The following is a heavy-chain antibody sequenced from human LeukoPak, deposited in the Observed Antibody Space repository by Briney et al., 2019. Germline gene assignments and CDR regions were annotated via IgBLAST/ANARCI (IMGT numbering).Heavy chain of an antibody. CDR2: INPDGSER. V-gene: IGHV3-7*01. D-gene: IGHD6-6*01. CDR1: GFSFSSYY. J-gene: IGHJ3*02. CDR3: GRVGGRSKAAKGDAFDI. Sequence: GGSLRLSCAASGFSFSSYYMSWVRQAPGKGLEWVALINPDGSERYYVDSVKGRFTISRDNAQNSMYLQMNSLRAEDTAVYYCGRVGGRSKAAKGDAFDIWGQGTMVTVSS.